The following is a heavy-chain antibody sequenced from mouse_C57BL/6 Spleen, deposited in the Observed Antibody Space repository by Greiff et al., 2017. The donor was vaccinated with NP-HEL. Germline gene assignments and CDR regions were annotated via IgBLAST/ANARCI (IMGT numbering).Heavy chain of an antibody. Sequence: EVKVVESGGGLVKPGGSLKLSCAASGFTFSDYGMHWVRQAPEKGLEWVAYISSGSSTIYYADTVKGRVTISRDNSKNTLFLQMTSLRSEDTAMYYCARDTTVVARYFDVWGTGTTVTVSS. CDR2: ISSGSSTI. CDR3: ARDTTVVARYFDV. D-gene: IGHD1-1*01. J-gene: IGHJ1*03. V-gene: IGHV5-17*01. CDR1: GFTFSDYG.